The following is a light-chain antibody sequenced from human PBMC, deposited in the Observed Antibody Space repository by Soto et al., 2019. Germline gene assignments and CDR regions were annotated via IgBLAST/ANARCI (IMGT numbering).Light chain of an antibody. CDR2: GAS. J-gene: IGKJ3*01. CDR3: QQYGSSPLFT. V-gene: IGKV3-20*01. CDR1: QSVSSSY. Sequence: EIVLTQAPGTLSLSPGERATRSCRASQSVSSSYLAWYQQKPGQAPRLLIYGASSRATGIPDSFSGSGSGTDFTLTISRLEPEDFAVYYCQQYGSSPLFTFGPGTKVDIK.